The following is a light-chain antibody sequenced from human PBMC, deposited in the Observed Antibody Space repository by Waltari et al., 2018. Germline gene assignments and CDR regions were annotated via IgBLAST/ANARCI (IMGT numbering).Light chain of an antibody. CDR2: KAS. V-gene: IGKV1-5*03. CDR1: QTISSW. J-gene: IGKJ2*01. CDR3: QQYNRYST. Sequence: DIQMTQSPSTLSASVGDRVTITCRASQTISSWLAWYQQKPGKAPKLLIYKASTLESGVPSRFSGRGSGTEFTLTISSLQPDDFATYYCQQYNRYSTFGQGTKLEIK.